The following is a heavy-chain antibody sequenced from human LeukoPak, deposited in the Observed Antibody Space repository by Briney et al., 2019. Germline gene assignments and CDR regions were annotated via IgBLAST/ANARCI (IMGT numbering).Heavy chain of an antibody. Sequence: SETLSLTCAVYGGSFSGYYWSWIRQPPGKGLEWMGEINHSGSTNYTPSLKSRLTISVDTSKTHFSLKLSSVTAAHTAVYYCARAYSGRKTYYYDSSGYYYFDYWGQGTLVTVSS. CDR1: GGSFSGYY. V-gene: IGHV4-34*01. J-gene: IGHJ4*02. CDR2: INHSGST. D-gene: IGHD3-22*01. CDR3: ARAYSGRKTYYYDSSGYYYFDY.